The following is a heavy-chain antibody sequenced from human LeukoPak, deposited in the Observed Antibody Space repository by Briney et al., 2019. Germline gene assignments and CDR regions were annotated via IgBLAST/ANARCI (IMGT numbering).Heavy chain of an antibody. V-gene: IGHV3-30*02. CDR2: IRYDGSNK. Sequence: GRSLRLSCAASGFTFSSYGMHWVRQAPGKGLEWVAFIRYDGSNKYYADSVKGRFTISRDNSKNTLYLQMNSLRAEDTAVYYCARGLAAAGIKGPDYWGQGTLVTVSS. CDR3: ARGLAAAGIKGPDY. J-gene: IGHJ4*02. CDR1: GFTFSSYG. D-gene: IGHD6-13*01.